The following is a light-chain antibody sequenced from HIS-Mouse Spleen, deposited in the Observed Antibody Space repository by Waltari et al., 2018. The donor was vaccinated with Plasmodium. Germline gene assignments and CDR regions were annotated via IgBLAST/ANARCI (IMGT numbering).Light chain of an antibody. J-gene: IGLJ3*02. Sequence: QSVLTQPPSASGTPGQRVTISCSGSSSNIGSNYVYWYQQLPGTAPKLCFYRNNPLPSGVPDRCSGPKSGTSAPLAISGLRSGDEADYYCAAWDDSLSGRVFGGGTKLTVL. CDR2: RNN. CDR1: SSNIGSNY. CDR3: AAWDDSLSGRV. V-gene: IGLV1-47*01.